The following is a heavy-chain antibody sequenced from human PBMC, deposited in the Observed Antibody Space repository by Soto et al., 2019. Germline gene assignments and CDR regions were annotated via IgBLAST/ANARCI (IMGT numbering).Heavy chain of an antibody. CDR3: ARGGHIAVVTDSFDS. CDR2: INPSGGST. Sequence: ASVKVSCKASGYTFTSYYMHWVRQAPGQGLEWMGIINPSGGSTSYAQKFQGRVTMTRDTSASTVYMELSSLRSADTAVYYCARGGHIAVVTDSFDSWGQGTLVTVS. J-gene: IGHJ4*02. CDR1: GYTFTSYY. V-gene: IGHV1-46*03. D-gene: IGHD2-21*02.